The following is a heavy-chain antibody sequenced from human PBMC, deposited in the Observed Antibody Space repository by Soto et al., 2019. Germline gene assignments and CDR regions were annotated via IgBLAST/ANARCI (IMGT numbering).Heavy chain of an antibody. Sequence: PGESLKISCQASGYSFTTYCIGWVRQMPGKGLELMGLIYLGGSDITYSPSFQGQVTISAYRSISTAYLPWSSLKASDTAIYYCAGAPNDVNWRPRQFDYWGQGTLVTVSS. V-gene: IGHV5-51*01. CDR2: IYLGGSDI. D-gene: IGHD2-8*01. CDR1: GYSFTTYC. J-gene: IGHJ4*02. CDR3: AGAPNDVNWRPRQFDY.